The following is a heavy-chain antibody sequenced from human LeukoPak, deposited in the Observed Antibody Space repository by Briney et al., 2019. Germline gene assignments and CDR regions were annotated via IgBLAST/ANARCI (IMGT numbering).Heavy chain of an antibody. CDR1: GFTFSSYA. V-gene: IGHV3-30-3*01. J-gene: IGHJ4*02. Sequence: PGGSLRLSCAASGFTFSSYAMHWVRQAPGKGLEWVAVISYDGSNKYYADSVKGRFTISRDDSKNTLYLQMNSLRAEDTAVYYCARRGYSYGVDYWGQGTLVTVSS. CDR2: ISYDGSNK. D-gene: IGHD5-18*01. CDR3: ARRGYSYGVDY.